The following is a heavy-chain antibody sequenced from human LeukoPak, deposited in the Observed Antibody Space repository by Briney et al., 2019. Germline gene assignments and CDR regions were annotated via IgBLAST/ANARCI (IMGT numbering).Heavy chain of an antibody. CDR1: GFTLSSYA. Sequence: PGGSLRLSCAASGFTLSSYAMTWVRQAPGKGLELVSGISGSGGTTYYADSVKGRFSISRDNSKNTLYLQMNSLRAEDTALYYCAKDHDYSSRPYYFDYWGQGTLVTVSS. D-gene: IGHD6-19*01. CDR2: ISGSGGTT. CDR3: AKDHDYSSRPYYFDY. V-gene: IGHV3-23*01. J-gene: IGHJ4*02.